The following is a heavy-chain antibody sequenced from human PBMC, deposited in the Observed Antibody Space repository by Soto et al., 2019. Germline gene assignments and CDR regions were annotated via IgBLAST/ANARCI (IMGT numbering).Heavy chain of an antibody. J-gene: IGHJ6*02. CDR1: GGSFSGYY. V-gene: IGHV4-34*01. Sequence: SETLSLTCAVYGGSFSGYYWSWIRQPPGKGLEWIGEINHSGSTNYNPSLKSRVTISVDTSKNQFSLKLSSVTAADTAVYYCARGGRIAARLYYYYYGMDVWGQGTTVTVSS. D-gene: IGHD6-6*01. CDR3: ARGGRIAARLYYYYYGMDV. CDR2: INHSGST.